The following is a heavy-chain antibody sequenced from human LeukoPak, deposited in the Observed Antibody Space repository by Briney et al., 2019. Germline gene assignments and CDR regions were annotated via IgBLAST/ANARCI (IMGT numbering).Heavy chain of an antibody. Sequence: SVKVSCKASGGTFSSYAISWVRQAPGQGLEWMGGIIPIFGTANYAQKFQGRVTITADESTSTAYMELSSLRSEDPAVYYCARPSSSSWYLYYYGMDVWGQGTTVTVSS. J-gene: IGHJ6*02. CDR1: GGTFSSYA. D-gene: IGHD6-13*01. CDR3: ARPSSSSWYLYYYGMDV. CDR2: IIPIFGTA. V-gene: IGHV1-69*01.